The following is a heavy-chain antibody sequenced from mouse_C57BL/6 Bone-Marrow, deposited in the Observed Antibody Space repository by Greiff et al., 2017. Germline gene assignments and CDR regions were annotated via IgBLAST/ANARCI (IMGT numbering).Heavy chain of an antibody. CDR1: GFTFSSYG. D-gene: IGHD2-3*01. Sequence: EVQRVESGGVLVKPGGSLKLSCAASGFTFSSYGMSWVRQTPDKRLAWVATTSSGGSYTYYPDSVKGRVTISRDNAKTTLYLQMSSLKSEDTAMYSCARWWLLYYCDYWGQGTTPTVSS. V-gene: IGHV5-6*01. J-gene: IGHJ2*01. CDR3: ARWWLLYYCDY. CDR2: TSSGGSYT.